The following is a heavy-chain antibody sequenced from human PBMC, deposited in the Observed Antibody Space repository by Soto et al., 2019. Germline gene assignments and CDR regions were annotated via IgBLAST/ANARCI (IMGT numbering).Heavy chain of an antibody. J-gene: IGHJ6*02. CDR2: TYYRSKWYN. D-gene: IGHD6-13*01. CDR3: ARDNSAPSYYYYYGMDV. V-gene: IGHV6-1*01. Sequence: SQTLSLTCVISGDSVSSNSAAWNWIRQSPSRGLEWLGRTYYRSKWYNDYAVSVKSRITLTPDTSKNQFSLQLNSVTPEDTAVYYCARDNSAPSYYYYYGMDVWGQGTTVTVSS. CDR1: GDSVSSNSAA.